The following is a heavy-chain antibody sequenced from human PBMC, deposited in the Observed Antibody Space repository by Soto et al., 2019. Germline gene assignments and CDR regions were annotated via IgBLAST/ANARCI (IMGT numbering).Heavy chain of an antibody. CDR2: IYYSGST. J-gene: IGHJ3*02. V-gene: IGHV4-31*03. Sequence: PSETLSLTCTVSGGSISSGGYYWSWVREHPGKGLEWIGYIYYSGSTYYNPSLKSRVTISVDTSKNQFSLKLSSVTAADTAVYYCARSVGYDAFDIWGQGTMVTVSS. CDR1: GGSISSGGYY. CDR3: ARSVGYDAFDI. D-gene: IGHD3-10*01.